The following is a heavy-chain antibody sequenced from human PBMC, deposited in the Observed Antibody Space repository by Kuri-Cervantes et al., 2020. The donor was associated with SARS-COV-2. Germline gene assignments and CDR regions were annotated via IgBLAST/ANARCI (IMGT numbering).Heavy chain of an antibody. V-gene: IGHV3-74*01. Sequence: GGSLRLSCAASGFTFSGHWIHWVRQAPGKGLVWVSRINPDGSYTNNADSVKGRFTISRDNAKNSLYLQMNSLRAEDTAVYYCARPPEDSYDYYGMDVWGQGITVTVSS. CDR1: GFTFSGHW. D-gene: IGHD2-15*01. CDR2: INPDGSYT. J-gene: IGHJ6*02. CDR3: ARPPEDSYDYYGMDV.